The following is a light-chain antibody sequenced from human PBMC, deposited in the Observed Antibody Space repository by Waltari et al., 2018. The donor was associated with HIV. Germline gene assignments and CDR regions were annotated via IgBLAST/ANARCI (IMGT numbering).Light chain of an antibody. V-gene: IGLV1-36*01. CDR3: AAWDDGQYGPGYV. Sequence: SVLTQPPSVSGAPTQRVTISCSGSGSNIGNNAVNWFQQVPGKAPKLIIYNNHLLPSGVSDRFSGSKSGTSASLAISGLESEDEADYYCAAWDDGQYGPGYVFGSGTKVTVL. CDR2: NNH. J-gene: IGLJ1*01. CDR1: GSNIGNNA.